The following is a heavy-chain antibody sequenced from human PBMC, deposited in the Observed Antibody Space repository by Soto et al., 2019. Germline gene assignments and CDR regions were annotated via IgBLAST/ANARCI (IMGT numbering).Heavy chain of an antibody. V-gene: IGHV4-30-4*01. CDR3: AREYYYGSGSYSRWFDP. J-gene: IGHJ5*02. CDR2: IYYSGST. Sequence: PSETLSLTCTVSGGCISSGDYYWSWIRQPPGKGLEWIGYIYYSGSTYYNPSLKSRVTISVDTSKNQFSLKLSSVTAADTAVYYCAREYYYGSGSYSRWFDPWGQGTLVTVSS. D-gene: IGHD3-10*01. CDR1: GGCISSGDYY.